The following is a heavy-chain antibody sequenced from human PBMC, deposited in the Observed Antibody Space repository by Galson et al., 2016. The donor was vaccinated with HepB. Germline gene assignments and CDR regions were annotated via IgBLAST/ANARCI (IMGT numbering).Heavy chain of an antibody. D-gene: IGHD5-18*01. CDR2: KSYTGIT. Sequence: SETLSLTCTVSGASISSQHYSWIRLPPGKGLEWIGDKSYTGITYYNPSLRGRFTMSVDTSNNQLSLRLTSVTAADTAVYYCTTTPPGYGGLSAWGQGTLVTVSS. V-gene: IGHV4-59*11. CDR1: GASISSQH. J-gene: IGHJ5*02. CDR3: TTTPPGYGGLSA.